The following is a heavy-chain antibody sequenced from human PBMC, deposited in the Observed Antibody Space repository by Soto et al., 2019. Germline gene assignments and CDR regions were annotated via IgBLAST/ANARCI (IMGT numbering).Heavy chain of an antibody. J-gene: IGHJ4*02. Sequence: SETLCLTCTVSGGSISGYYWSWIRQTPGKGLEWIGYIHYSGSTNYNPSLKSRVTISVDTSKNQLSLKLSSVTAADTAVYYCARLYDFWSGTRYFDSWGQGTLVTVSS. CDR3: ARLYDFWSGTRYFDS. V-gene: IGHV4-59*01. CDR1: GGSISGYY. CDR2: IHYSGST. D-gene: IGHD3-3*01.